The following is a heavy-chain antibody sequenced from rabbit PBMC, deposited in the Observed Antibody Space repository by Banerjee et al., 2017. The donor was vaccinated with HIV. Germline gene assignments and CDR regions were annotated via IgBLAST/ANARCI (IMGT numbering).Heavy chain of an antibody. CDR1: GLDFSSYYY. V-gene: IGHV1S40*01. J-gene: IGHJ4*01. D-gene: IGHD4-1*01. CDR2: IYTGSGST. Sequence: QSLEESGGDLVKPGASLTLTCTASGLDFSSYYYMCWVRQAPGKGLEWIGCIYTGSGSTYYASWAKGRFTISKTSSTTVTLQMTSLTAADTATYFCARDLAGVTGWNFGLWGQGTLVTVS. CDR3: ARDLAGVTGWNFGL.